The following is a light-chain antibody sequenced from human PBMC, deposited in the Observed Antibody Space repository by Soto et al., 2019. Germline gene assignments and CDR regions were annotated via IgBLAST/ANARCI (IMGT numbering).Light chain of an antibody. Sequence: DIQLTQTPSFLSASVGDRVTITCRASQGFSNCLAWYQQKPGKAPKLLIYAASTLQSGVPSRFSGSGSGIEFTLTISSLQPEDFATYYCQQPDSYPCTFGQGTKLEIK. V-gene: IGKV1-9*01. CDR3: QQPDSYPCT. J-gene: IGKJ2*02. CDR2: AAS. CDR1: QGFSNC.